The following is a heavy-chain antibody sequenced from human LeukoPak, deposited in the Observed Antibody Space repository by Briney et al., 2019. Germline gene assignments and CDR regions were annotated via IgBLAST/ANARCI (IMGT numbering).Heavy chain of an antibody. V-gene: IGHV3-53*01. J-gene: IGHJ4*02. CDR3: ARTRAWWAGYDY. CDR2: IYSGGST. Sequence: GGSLRLSCAASGFTVSSNYMSWVRRAPGKGLEWVSVIYSGGSTYYADSVKGRFTISRDNSKNTLYLQMNSLRAEDTAVYYCARTRAWWAGYDYWGQGTLVTVSS. D-gene: IGHD2-15*01. CDR1: GFTVSSNY.